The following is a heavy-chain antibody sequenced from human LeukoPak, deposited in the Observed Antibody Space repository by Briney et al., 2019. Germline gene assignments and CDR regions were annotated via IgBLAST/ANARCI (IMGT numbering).Heavy chain of an antibody. CDR1: GGSFSGYY. D-gene: IGHD3-10*01. Sequence: PSETLSPTCAVYGGSFSGYYWSWIRQPPGKGLEWIGEINHSGGTNYNPSLKSRVTISVDTSKNQFSLKLSSVTAADTAVYYCGRARGYYGSGSYYSPLDYWGQGTLVTVSS. CDR2: INHSGGT. CDR3: GRARGYYGSGSYYSPLDY. J-gene: IGHJ4*02. V-gene: IGHV4-34*01.